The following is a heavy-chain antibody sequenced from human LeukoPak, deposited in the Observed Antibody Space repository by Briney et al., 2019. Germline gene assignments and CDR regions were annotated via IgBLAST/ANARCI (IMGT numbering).Heavy chain of an antibody. CDR2: IYHSGST. J-gene: IGHJ4*02. Sequence: PSETLSLTCAVSGYSLSSGYYWGWIRQPPGKGLEWIGSIYHSGSTSYTPSLKSRVTMSVDTSKPQFSLNLNPATAADAAVYYCAKGSSGDYGWFDYWGQGTLVTVSS. CDR1: GYSLSSGYY. CDR3: AKGSSGDYGWFDY. V-gene: IGHV4-38-2*01. D-gene: IGHD4-17*01.